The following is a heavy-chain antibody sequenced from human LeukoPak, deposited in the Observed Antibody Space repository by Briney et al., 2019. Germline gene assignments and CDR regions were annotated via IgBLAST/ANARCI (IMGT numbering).Heavy chain of an antibody. V-gene: IGHV1-2*02. CDR1: GCTFTGYY. CDR2: INPNSGGT. D-gene: IGHD3-3*01. J-gene: IGHJ6*02. Sequence: ASVKVSCKASGCTFTGYYMHWVRQAPGQGLEWMGWINPNSGGTNYAQKFQGRVTMTRDTSITTAYMELSRLRSDDTAVYYCAKWGFDFWSGHFGLDVWGQGTTVTVS. CDR3: AKWGFDFWSGHFGLDV.